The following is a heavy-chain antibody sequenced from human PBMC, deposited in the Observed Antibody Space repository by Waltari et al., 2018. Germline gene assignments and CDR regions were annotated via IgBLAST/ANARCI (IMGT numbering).Heavy chain of an antibody. CDR1: GFTFSSYS. D-gene: IGHD2-15*01. J-gene: IGHJ4*02. Sequence: EVQLVESGGGLVKPGGSLRLSCAASGFTFSSYSMNWVRQAPGKGRGWVSSISSSSRYIYYADSVKGRFTSSRDNAKNSLYLQMNSLRAEDTAVYYCARATGCSGGSCYSDYWGQGTLVTVSS. CDR2: ISSSSRYI. V-gene: IGHV3-21*01. CDR3: ARATGCSGGSCYSDY.